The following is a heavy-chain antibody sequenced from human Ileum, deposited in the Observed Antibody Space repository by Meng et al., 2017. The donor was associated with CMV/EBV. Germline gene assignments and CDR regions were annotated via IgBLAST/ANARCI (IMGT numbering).Heavy chain of an antibody. CDR2: IDHSGNT. CDR3: ARVVVPAASKGMDV. J-gene: IGHJ6*02. V-gene: IGHV4-34*01. Sequence: GSLRLSCAVYGGSFSDYYWTWIRQPPGQGLEWFGEIDHSGNTNYNPSLKSRVTISVDTSKNTFSLKLSSVTAAGTAVYYCARVVVPAASKGMDVWGQGTTVTVSS. D-gene: IGHD2-2*01. CDR1: GGSFSDYY.